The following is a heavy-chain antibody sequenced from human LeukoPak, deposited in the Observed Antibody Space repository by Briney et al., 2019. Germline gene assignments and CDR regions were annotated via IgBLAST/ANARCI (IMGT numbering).Heavy chain of an antibody. V-gene: IGHV3-21*01. CDR2: INSDSSLM. Sequence: PGGSLRLSCAASGLTFSSYSMNWVRQAPGKGLEWVSSINSDSSLMYYAESVKGRFTISRDNARDSLYLQMNSLRAEDTALYYCIRDLLDDYSLYYWGQGALVTVSS. J-gene: IGHJ4*02. CDR1: GLTFSSYS. D-gene: IGHD4-11*01. CDR3: IRDLLDDYSLYY.